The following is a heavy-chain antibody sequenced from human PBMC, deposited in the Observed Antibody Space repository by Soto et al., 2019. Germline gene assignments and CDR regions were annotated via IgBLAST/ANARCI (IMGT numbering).Heavy chain of an antibody. CDR3: AKGPGLVASSGSPDS. D-gene: IGHD2-8*02. Sequence: QVQLVESGGGMIQPGRSLRLSCVASGFTFSNYGMHWVRQAPGKGLEWVAGISYDGGSADYVDSVKGRFTLSRDNSKNSLYLQLDSLGVEDTAFYYCAKGPGLVASSGSPDSWGQGTLVSVSS. CDR2: ISYDGGSA. V-gene: IGHV3-30*18. J-gene: IGHJ4*02. CDR1: GFTFSNYG.